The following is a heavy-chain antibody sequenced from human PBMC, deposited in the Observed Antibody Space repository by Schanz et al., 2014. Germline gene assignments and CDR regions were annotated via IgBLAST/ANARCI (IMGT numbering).Heavy chain of an antibody. J-gene: IGHJ4*02. D-gene: IGHD3-10*01. CDR2: VHPSGTT. Sequence: QVHLQQWGAGLLQPSETLSLTCGVGGVSFSFYYWSWVRQPPGKGLEWIGEVHPSGTTNYNPSLSYRVTMSVDTSKNQFSLKLTSVTAADTAVYFCARARRITSFRGIVFGYWGQGSLVTVSS. V-gene: IGHV4-34*02. CDR3: ARARRITSFRGIVFGY. CDR1: GVSFSFYY.